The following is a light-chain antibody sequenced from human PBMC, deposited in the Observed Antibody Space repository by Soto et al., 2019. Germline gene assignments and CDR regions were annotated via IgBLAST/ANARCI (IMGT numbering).Light chain of an antibody. CDR2: GLS. CDR3: QQYGNSPHT. V-gene: IGKV3-20*01. J-gene: IGKJ4*01. CDR1: QSVRSDY. Sequence: EIVLTQSPATLSLSPGDRATLSCRASQSVRSDYFAWYQQKPGQPPRVIIFGLSTRATAIPYRFTGSGSGTDFTLTISRLEPEDFALYYCQQYGNSPHTFGGGTKVDIK.